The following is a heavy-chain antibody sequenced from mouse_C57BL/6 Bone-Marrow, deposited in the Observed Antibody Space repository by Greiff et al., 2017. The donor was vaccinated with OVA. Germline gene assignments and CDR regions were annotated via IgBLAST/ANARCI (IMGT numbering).Heavy chain of an antibody. CDR3: ARKGVVGYYFDY. CDR2: IWRGGST. Sequence: VKLMESGPGLVQPSQSLSITCTVSGFSLTSYGVHWVRQSPGKGLEWLGVIWRGGSTDYNAAFISRLSISKDNSKSQVFFKMNSLQADDTAIYYCARKGVVGYYFDYWGQGTTLTVSA. J-gene: IGHJ2*01. CDR1: GFSLTSYG. V-gene: IGHV2-2*01. D-gene: IGHD1-1*01.